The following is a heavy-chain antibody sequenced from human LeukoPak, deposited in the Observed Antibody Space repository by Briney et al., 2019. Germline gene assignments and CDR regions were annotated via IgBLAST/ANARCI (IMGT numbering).Heavy chain of an antibody. Sequence: PSQTLSLTCTVSGGSISSDNYSWSWIRQPAGKGLEWIGRVYTSGSTNYNPSLKSRVTISVDTSKKQFSLKLSSVTAADTAVYYCARVFDSGSQAYFYYMDVWGKGTTVTISS. CDR3: ARVFDSGSQAYFYYMDV. D-gene: IGHD3-10*01. CDR1: GGSISSDNYS. V-gene: IGHV4-61*02. J-gene: IGHJ6*03. CDR2: VYTSGST.